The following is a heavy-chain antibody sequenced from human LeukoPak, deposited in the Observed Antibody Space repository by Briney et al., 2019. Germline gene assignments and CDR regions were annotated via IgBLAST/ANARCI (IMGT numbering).Heavy chain of an antibody. CDR2: IASETYGGTA. V-gene: IGHV3-49*04. J-gene: IGHJ4*02. CDR3: TRDQTPYY. Sequence: GGSLRLSCTASGFTFGDYAMTWVRQAPGEGLEWVGFIASETYGGTAEYAASVKGRFIISRDDSKSIAYLQMNSLKTEDTAVYYCTRDQTPYYWGQGTLVTVSS. CDR1: GFTFGDYA.